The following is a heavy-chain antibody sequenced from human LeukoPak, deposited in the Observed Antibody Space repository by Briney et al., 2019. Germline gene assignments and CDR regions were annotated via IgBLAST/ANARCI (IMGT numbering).Heavy chain of an antibody. J-gene: IGHJ4*02. CDR2: ISGSGGST. Sequence: GGSLRLSCAASGFTFSSYAMSWVRQAPGKGLEWVSAISGSGGSTYYADSVKGRFTISRDNSKNTLYLQMNSLKAEDTAVYYCAKDTDYDSSGYYDYWGQGTLVTVSS. CDR3: AKDTDYDSSGYYDY. CDR1: GFTFSSYA. V-gene: IGHV3-23*01. D-gene: IGHD3-22*01.